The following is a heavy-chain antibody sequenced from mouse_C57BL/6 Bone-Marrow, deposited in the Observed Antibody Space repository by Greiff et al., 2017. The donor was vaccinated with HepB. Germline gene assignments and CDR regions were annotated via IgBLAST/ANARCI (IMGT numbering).Heavy chain of an antibody. Sequence: VQLQQSGAELVKPGASVKMSCKASGYTFTSYWITWVKQRPGQGLEWIGDIYPGSGSTNYNEKFKSKATLTVDTSSSTAYMQLSSLTSEDSAVYYCATYDGYSLYAMDYWGQGTSVTVSS. CDR1: GYTFTSYW. CDR3: ATYDGYSLYAMDY. V-gene: IGHV1-55*01. CDR2: IYPGSGST. J-gene: IGHJ4*01. D-gene: IGHD2-3*01.